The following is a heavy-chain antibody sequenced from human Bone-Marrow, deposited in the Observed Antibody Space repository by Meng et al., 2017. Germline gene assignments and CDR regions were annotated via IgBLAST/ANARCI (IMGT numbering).Heavy chain of an antibody. CDR1: GFTFSSYS. CDR3: ARDPGGSESIIRGIYYYYGMDV. D-gene: IGHD3-10*01. Sequence: GESLKISCAASGFTFSSYSMNWVRQAPGKGLEWVSSISSSSSYIYYADSVKGRFTISRDNAKNSLYLQMNSLRAEDTAVYYCARDPGGSESIIRGIYYYYGMDVWGQGPTVTVSS. J-gene: IGHJ6*02. V-gene: IGHV3-21*01. CDR2: ISSSSSYI.